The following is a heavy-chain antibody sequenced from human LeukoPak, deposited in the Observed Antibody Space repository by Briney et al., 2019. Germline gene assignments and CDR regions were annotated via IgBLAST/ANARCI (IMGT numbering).Heavy chain of an antibody. Sequence: ASVKVSCKASGYTFTGYYMHWVRQAPGQGLEWMGWINPNSGGTNYAQKFQGRVTMTRDMSTSTVYMELSSLRSEDTAVYYCARVNGDGSGFPEYFQHWGQGTLVTVSS. CDR3: ARVNGDGSGFPEYFQH. D-gene: IGHD3-10*01. J-gene: IGHJ1*01. CDR1: GYTFTGYY. CDR2: INPNSGGT. V-gene: IGHV1-2*02.